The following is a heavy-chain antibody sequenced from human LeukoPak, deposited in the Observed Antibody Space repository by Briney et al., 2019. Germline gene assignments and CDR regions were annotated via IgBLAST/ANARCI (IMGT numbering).Heavy chain of an antibody. CDR3: ARVNLIGTTPGDYYYMDV. CDR2: IIPIFGTA. Sequence: ASVKVSCKASGGTFSSYAISWVRQAPGQGLEWMGGIIPIFGTANYAQKFQGRVTITTDESTSTAYMELSSLRSEDTAVYYCARVNLIGTTPGDYYYMDVWGKGTTVTVSS. V-gene: IGHV1-69*05. J-gene: IGHJ6*03. D-gene: IGHD4-11*01. CDR1: GGTFSSYA.